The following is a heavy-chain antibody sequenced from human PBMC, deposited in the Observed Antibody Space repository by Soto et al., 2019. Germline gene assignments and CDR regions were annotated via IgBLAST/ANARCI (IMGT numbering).Heavy chain of an antibody. Sequence: SETLSLSCAVSGGSISSGGYSWSWIRQPPGKGLEWIGYIYHSGSTYYNPSLKSRVTISVDRSKNQFSLKLSSVTAADTAVYYCARVTTVTIFDYWGQGTLVTVSS. CDR3: ARVTTVTIFDY. V-gene: IGHV4-30-2*01. J-gene: IGHJ4*02. D-gene: IGHD4-17*01. CDR1: GGSISSGGYS. CDR2: IYHSGST.